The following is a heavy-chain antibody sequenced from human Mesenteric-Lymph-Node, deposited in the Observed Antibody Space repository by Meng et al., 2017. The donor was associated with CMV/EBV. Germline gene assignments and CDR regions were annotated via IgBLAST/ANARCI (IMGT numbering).Heavy chain of an antibody. CDR3: AALVPAMIRGWFDP. D-gene: IGHD2-2*01. Sequence: GGSLRLSCAASGFTFDDYGMSWVRQAPGKGLEWLSYISSDGVSIYYADSVKGRFTISRDNAKYSLYLQMNSLRAEDTAIYYCAALVPAMIRGWFDPWGQGTLVTVSS. J-gene: IGHJ5*02. CDR2: ISSDGVSI. V-gene: IGHV3-48*03. CDR1: GFTFDDYG.